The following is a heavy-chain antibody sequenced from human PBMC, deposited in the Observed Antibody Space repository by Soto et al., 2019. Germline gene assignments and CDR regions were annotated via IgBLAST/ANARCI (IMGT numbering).Heavy chain of an antibody. CDR3: ARGPPTMGYCSSTSCHNFYYGMDV. D-gene: IGHD2-2*01. CDR1: GYTFTSYG. Sequence: GASVKVSCKASGYTFTSYGISWVRQAPGQGLEWMGWISAYNGNTNYAQKLQGRVTMTTDTSTSTAYMELRSLRSDDTAVYYCARGPPTMGYCSSTSCHNFYYGMDVWGQGTTVTVSS. J-gene: IGHJ6*02. V-gene: IGHV1-18*01. CDR2: ISAYNGNT.